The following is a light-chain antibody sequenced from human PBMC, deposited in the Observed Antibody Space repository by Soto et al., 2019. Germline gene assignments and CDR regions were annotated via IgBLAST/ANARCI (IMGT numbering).Light chain of an antibody. CDR3: QQYGSAPPWT. J-gene: IGKJ1*01. Sequence: MAQAQDSLAVSPGERATLSCRASQHVLSNLAWYQQKPGQAPRLLIYGASTRATGIPARFSGSGSGTDFTLTISRREPEDFAVYYCQQYGSAPPWTVGPGTKVDNK. CDR1: QHVLSN. CDR2: GAS. V-gene: IGKV3-20*01.